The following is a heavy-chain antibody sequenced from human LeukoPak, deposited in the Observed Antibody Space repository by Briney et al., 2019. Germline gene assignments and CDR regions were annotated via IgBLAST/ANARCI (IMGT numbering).Heavy chain of an antibody. CDR2: TNPNSGNT. J-gene: IGHJ4*02. V-gene: IGHV1-8*02. CDR1: GGTFSSYA. Sequence: ASVKVSCKASGGTFSSYAISWVRQAPGQGLEWMGWTNPNSGNTGYAQKFQGRVTMTRNTSINTAYMELSSLRSDDTAVYYCARDPFGFGIDYWGPGTLVTVSS. D-gene: IGHD3-10*01. CDR3: ARDPFGFGIDY.